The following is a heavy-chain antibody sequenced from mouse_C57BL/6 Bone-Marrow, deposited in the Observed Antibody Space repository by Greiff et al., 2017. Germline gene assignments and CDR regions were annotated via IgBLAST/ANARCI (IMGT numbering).Heavy chain of an antibody. D-gene: IGHD1-1*01. V-gene: IGHV1-63*01. J-gene: IGHJ4*01. CDR1: GYTFTNYW. Sequence: QVQLQQSGAELVRPGTSVKMSCKASGYTFTNYWIGWAKQRPGHGLEWIGDIYPGGGYTNYNEKFKGKATLTADKSSSTAYMQFSSLTSEDSAIYYCARGGIPIYYGSSYEYYAMDYWGQGTSVTVSS. CDR3: ARGGIPIYYGSSYEYYAMDY. CDR2: IYPGGGYT.